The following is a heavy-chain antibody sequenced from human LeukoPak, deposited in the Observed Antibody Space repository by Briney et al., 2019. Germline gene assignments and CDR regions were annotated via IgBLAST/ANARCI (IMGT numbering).Heavy chain of an antibody. CDR3: ATKLPDASSYFDF. V-gene: IGHV3-23*01. CDR2: IGSGGYR. CDR1: GLTLSNYD. Sequence: GSLRLSCVASGLTLSNYDTTWVRQAPGKGLEYVSSIGSGGYRFYGGSVKGRFSISRDNSQNTVYLQMNSLRGEDTAIYFCATKLPDASSYFDFWGQGILVTVSS. J-gene: IGHJ4*02. D-gene: IGHD6-6*01.